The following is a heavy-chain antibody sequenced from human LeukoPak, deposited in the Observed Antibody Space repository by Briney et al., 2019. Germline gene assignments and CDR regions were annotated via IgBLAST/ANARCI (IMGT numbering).Heavy chain of an antibody. CDR3: ARITNSSGCIDY. CDR2: IDPSGGNT. J-gene: IGHJ4*02. D-gene: IGHD3-22*01. V-gene: IGHV1-46*01. Sequence: GASVKVSCKASGYTFTGYYMHWVRQAPGQGLEWMGVIDPSGGNTTYAQRFQGRVTITTDESTSTAYMELSSLRSEDTAVYYCARITNSSGCIDYWGQGTLVTVSS. CDR1: GYTFTGYY.